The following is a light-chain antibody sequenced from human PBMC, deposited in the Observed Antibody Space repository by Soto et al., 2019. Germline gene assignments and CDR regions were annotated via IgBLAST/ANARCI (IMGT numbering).Light chain of an antibody. CDR3: QQSGT. CDR2: KAS. V-gene: IGKV1-5*03. J-gene: IGKJ1*01. Sequence: DIQMTQSPSTLSASVGDRVTITCRASQSISSWLAWYQQKPGKAPKLLIYKASSLESGVPSRFSGSESGTEFTLTISSLQPDDFATYICQQSGTFGPGTKVEIK. CDR1: QSISSW.